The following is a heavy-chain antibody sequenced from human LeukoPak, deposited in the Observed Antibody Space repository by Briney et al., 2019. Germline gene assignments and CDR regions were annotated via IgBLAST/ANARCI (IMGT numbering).Heavy chain of an antibody. CDR1: GFSFSSYG. V-gene: IGHV3-23*01. D-gene: IGHD1-1*01. Sequence: GGSLRLSCAGSGFSFSSYGMSWVRQAPGKGLEWVSSISDSGASTYYADSVKGRFTISRDNSKNTQYLQMNSLRAEDTAVYYCAREERVNNWYFDLWGRGTLVTVSS. CDR3: AREERVNNWYFDL. CDR2: ISDSGAST. J-gene: IGHJ2*01.